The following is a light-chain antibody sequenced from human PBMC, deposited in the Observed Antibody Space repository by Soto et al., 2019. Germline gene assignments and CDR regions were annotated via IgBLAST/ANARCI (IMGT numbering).Light chain of an antibody. V-gene: IGLV2-14*01. J-gene: IGLJ1*01. CDR2: EVS. CDR3: SSYTSSSTYV. CDR1: SSDVGGYNY. Sequence: QSVLTQPPSVSGAPGQRLTISCTGTSSDVGGYNYVSWYQQHPGKAPKLMIYEVSNRPSGVSNRFSGSKSGNTASLTISGLQAEDEADYYCSSYTSSSTYVFGTGTKVTVL.